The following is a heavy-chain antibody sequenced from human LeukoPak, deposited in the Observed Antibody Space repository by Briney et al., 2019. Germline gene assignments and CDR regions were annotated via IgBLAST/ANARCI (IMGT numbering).Heavy chain of an antibody. CDR2: IYTSGST. CDR1: GGSISSGSYY. CDR3: ARGSGSPVIGGPSFDY. J-gene: IGHJ4*02. V-gene: IGHV4-61*02. Sequence: SETLSLTCTVSGGSISSGSYYWSWIRQPAGKGLEWIGRIYTSGSTNYNPSLKSRVTISVDTSKNQFSLKLSSVTAADTAVYYCARGSGSPVIGGPSFDYWGQGTLVTVSS. D-gene: IGHD1-26*01.